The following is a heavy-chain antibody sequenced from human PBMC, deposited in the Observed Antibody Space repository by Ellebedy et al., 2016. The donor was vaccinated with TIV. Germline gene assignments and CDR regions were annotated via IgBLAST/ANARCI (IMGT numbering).Heavy chain of an antibody. CDR2: IIPIFGTA. V-gene: IGHV1-69*06. CDR3: ARDEVGGDSYEKNFDY. CDR1: GGTFSSYA. Sequence: SVKVSCXASGGTFSSYAISWVRQAPGQGLEWMGGIIPIFGTANYAQKFQGRVTITADKSTSTAYMELSSLRSEDTAVYYCARDEVGGDSYEKNFDYWGQGTLVTVSS. D-gene: IGHD2-21*02. J-gene: IGHJ4*02.